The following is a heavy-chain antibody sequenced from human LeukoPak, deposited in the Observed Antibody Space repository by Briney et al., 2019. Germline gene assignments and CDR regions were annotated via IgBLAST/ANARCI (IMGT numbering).Heavy chain of an antibody. D-gene: IGHD2-2*01. CDR2: IYPGDSDT. V-gene: IGHV5-51*01. CDR1: GYSFTSYW. J-gene: IGHJ6*02. Sequence: GESLKISCKVSGYSFTSYWIAWVRQMPGKGLEWMGIIYPGDSDTRYSPSFQGQVTISADKSISTAYLQWSSLKASDTAMYYCARHREYCSSTSCYEDGMDVWGQGTTVTVSS. CDR3: ARHREYCSSTSCYEDGMDV.